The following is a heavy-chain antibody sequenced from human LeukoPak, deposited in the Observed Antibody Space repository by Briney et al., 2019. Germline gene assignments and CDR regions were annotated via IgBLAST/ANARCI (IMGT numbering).Heavy chain of an antibody. D-gene: IGHD2-2*02. CDR2: IYTSGST. CDR1: GGSISYFY. V-gene: IGHV4-4*07. CDR3: ARDLYRGRFDY. J-gene: IGHJ4*02. Sequence: SETLSLTCTVSGGSISYFYWSWIRQPAGKGLEWIGRIYTSGSTNYNPSLKSRVTISVDTSKNQFSLNLSSVTAADTAVYYCARDLYRGRFDYWGQGTLVTVSS.